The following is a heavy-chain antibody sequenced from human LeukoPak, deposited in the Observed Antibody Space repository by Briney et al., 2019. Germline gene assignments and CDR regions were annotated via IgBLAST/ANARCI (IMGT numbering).Heavy chain of an antibody. Sequence: SETLSLTCTVSGDSITRSNYYWGWIRQPPGKGLEWIGGIYYSGTTYYNPSLKTRVTISVDTSKNQFSLKLSSVTAADTAVYYCARGRGGKSSGRNDAFDIWGQGTMVTVSS. CDR1: GDSITRSNYY. CDR3: ARGRGGKSSGRNDAFDI. CDR2: IYYSGTT. D-gene: IGHD6-19*01. J-gene: IGHJ3*02. V-gene: IGHV4-39*07.